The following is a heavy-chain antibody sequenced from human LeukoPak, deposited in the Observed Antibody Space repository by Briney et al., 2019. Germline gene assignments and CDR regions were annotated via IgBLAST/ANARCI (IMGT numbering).Heavy chain of an antibody. CDR1: GGSISSYY. CDR3: ARFGPYYYDSSGYQQMDV. CDR2: IYYSGST. J-gene: IGHJ6*04. V-gene: IGHV4-59*08. Sequence: SETLSLTCTVSGGSISSYYWSWIRQPPGKGLEWIGYIYYSGSTNYNPSLKSRVTISVDTSKNQFSLKLSSVTAADTAVYYCARFGPYYYDSSGYQQMDVWGKGTTVTVSS. D-gene: IGHD3-22*01.